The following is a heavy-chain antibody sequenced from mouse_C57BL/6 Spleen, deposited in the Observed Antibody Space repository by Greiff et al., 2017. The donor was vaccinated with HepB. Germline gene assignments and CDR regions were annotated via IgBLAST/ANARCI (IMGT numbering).Heavy chain of an antibody. J-gene: IGHJ3*01. CDR1: GYTFTDYN. Sequence: VQLQQSGPELVKPGASVKIPCKASGYTFTDYNMDWVKQSHGKSLEWIGDINPNNGGTIYNQKFKGKATLTVDKSSSTAYMELRSLTSEDTAVYYCARLDYAWFAYWGQGTLVTVSA. CDR2: INPNNGGT. CDR3: ARLDYAWFAY. D-gene: IGHD2-4*01. V-gene: IGHV1-18*01.